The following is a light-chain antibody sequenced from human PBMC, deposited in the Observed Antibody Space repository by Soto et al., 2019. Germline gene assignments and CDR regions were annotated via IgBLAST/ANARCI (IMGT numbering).Light chain of an antibody. CDR1: SSNIGSNY. Sequence: QSVLTQPPSASGTPGQRVTISCSGSSSNIGSNYVYWYQQLPGTAPKLLISTNDQRPSGVPDRFSGSKSGTSASLAISGLRSEDEADYYCAAWDDSLRGWVFGGGTKVTVL. V-gene: IGLV1-47*02. J-gene: IGLJ3*02. CDR2: TND. CDR3: AAWDDSLRGWV.